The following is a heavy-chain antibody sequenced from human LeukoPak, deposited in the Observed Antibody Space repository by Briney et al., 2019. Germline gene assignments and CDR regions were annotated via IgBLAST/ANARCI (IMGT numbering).Heavy chain of an antibody. D-gene: IGHD6-13*01. CDR3: ARDMGIAAAEELDY. J-gene: IGHJ4*02. CDR2: IIPIFGTA. CDR1: GGTFSSYA. Sequence: SVKVSCKASGGTFSSYAISWVRQAPGQGLEWMGGIIPIFGTANYAQKFQGRVTITADESTSTAYMELSSLRAEDTAVYYCARDMGIAAAEELDYWGQGTLVTVSS. V-gene: IGHV1-69*13.